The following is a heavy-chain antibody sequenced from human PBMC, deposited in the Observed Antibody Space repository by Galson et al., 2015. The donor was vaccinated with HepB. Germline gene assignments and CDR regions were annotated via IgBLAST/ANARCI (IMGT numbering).Heavy chain of an antibody. CDR3: ARGPSLVVTAPVYFDY. J-gene: IGHJ4*02. CDR1: GYTFTGYY. CDR2: INPNSGGT. V-gene: IGHV1-2*05. D-gene: IGHD2-21*02. Sequence: SVKVSCKASGYTFTGYYMHWVRQAPGQGLEWMGRINPNSGGTNYAQKFQGRVTMTRDTSISTAYMELSRLRSDDTVVYYCARGPSLVVTAPVYFDYWGQGTLVTVSS.